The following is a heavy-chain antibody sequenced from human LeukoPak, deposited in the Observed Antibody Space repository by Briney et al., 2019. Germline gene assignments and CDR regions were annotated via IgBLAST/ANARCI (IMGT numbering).Heavy chain of an antibody. J-gene: IGHJ4*02. CDR2: ISYDGSNE. CDR1: GFTFSSYV. CDR3: AKVVAGNIDYYFDY. Sequence: GGSLRLSCAASGFTFSSYVMHWVRQAPGKGLEWVAIISYDGSNEYYADSVKGRFTISRDNSKNTVYPQMRNLRVEHTAVYYCAKVVAGNIDYYFDYWGQGILVAVSS. V-gene: IGHV3-30*04. D-gene: IGHD2/OR15-2a*01.